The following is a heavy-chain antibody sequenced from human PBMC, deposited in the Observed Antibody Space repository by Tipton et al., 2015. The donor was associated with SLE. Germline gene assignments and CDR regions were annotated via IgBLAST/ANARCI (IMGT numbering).Heavy chain of an antibody. Sequence: TLSLTCSVSGHSVSSGFYWGWIRQSPGKGLEWIGNFYHRGTTYYNPSLKSRVTISADTSKNHLSLKLTSVTAADTAVYFCARHDYNDYYLDYWGQGTLVTVSS. CDR2: FYHRGTT. V-gene: IGHV4-38-2*01. CDR3: ARHDYNDYYLDY. D-gene: IGHD4-11*01. CDR1: GHSVSSGFY. J-gene: IGHJ4*02.